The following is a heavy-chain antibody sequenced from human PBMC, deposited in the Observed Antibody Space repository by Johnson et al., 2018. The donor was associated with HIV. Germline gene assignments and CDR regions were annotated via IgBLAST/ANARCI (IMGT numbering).Heavy chain of an antibody. CDR3: AKDMLPWFGEFPWAFDVFDI. CDR2: ISWNSGSV. D-gene: IGHD3-10*01. Sequence: HLVESGGGLVQPGRSLRLACAASGFTFHEYAMHWVRQTPGKGLEWVSGISWNSGSVGYADSVKGRLTIPRDNSKKSLYLDMNSLRAEDTAFYYCAKDMLPWFGEFPWAFDVFDIWGQGTMVTVSS. CDR1: GFTFHEYA. J-gene: IGHJ3*02. V-gene: IGHV3-9*01.